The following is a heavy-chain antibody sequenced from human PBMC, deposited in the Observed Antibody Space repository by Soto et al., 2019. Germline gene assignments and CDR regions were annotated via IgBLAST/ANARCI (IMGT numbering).Heavy chain of an antibody. D-gene: IGHD4-17*01. Sequence: SETLSLTCTVSGGSISSGGYYWSWIRQHPGKGLEWIGYIYYSGSTYYNPSLKSRVTISVDTSKNQFSLKLSSVTAADTAVYYCAGDYGDYFPPFQHWGQGTLVTVSS. V-gene: IGHV4-31*03. J-gene: IGHJ1*01. CDR1: GGSISSGGYY. CDR3: AGDYGDYFPPFQH. CDR2: IYYSGST.